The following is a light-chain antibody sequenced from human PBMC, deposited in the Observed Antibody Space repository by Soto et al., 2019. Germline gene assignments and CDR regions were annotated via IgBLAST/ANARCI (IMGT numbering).Light chain of an antibody. CDR1: QSVRSNY. V-gene: IGKV3-20*01. Sequence: EFVLTQSPGTLSLSPGERATLSCRASQSVRSNYLAWYQQKPGQSPRLLIYGASNRATGILDRFSGSGSGTDFTLTISRLEPEDFAVFYCQHYGSSAYTFGQGTTLEIK. J-gene: IGKJ2*01. CDR2: GAS. CDR3: QHYGSSAYT.